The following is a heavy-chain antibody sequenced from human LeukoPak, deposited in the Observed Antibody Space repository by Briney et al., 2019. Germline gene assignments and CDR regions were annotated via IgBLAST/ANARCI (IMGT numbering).Heavy chain of an antibody. CDR1: GGSISSSSYY. V-gene: IGHV4-39*01. CDR2: IYYSGST. J-gene: IGHJ4*02. Sequence: SETLSLTCTVSGGSISSSSYYWGWIRQPPGKGLEWIGSIYYSGSTYYNPSLKSRVTISVDTSKNQFSLKLSSVTAADTAVYYCARFWGTAAMFDYWGQGTLVTVS. D-gene: IGHD2-2*01. CDR3: ARFWGTAAMFDY.